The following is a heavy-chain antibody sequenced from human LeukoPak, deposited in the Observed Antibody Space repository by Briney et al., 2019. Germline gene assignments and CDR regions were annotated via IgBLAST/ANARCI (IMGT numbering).Heavy chain of an antibody. D-gene: IGHD4-17*01. CDR3: TRGHYGDYHYYYYMDV. V-gene: IGHV4-39*01. J-gene: IGHJ6*03. CDR2: IYYSGST. Sequence: SETLSLTCTVSGGSISSSSYYWGWIRQPPGKGLEWIGSIYYSGSTYYNPSLKSRVTISVDTSKNQFSLKLSSVTAADTAVYYCTRGHYGDYHYYYYMDVWGKGTTVTISS. CDR1: GGSISSSSYY.